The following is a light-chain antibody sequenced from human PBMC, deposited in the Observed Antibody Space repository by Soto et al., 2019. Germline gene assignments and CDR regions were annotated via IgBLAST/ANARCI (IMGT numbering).Light chain of an antibody. Sequence: QSVLTQPPSASGTPGQKVTTSCSGSSSNIGDNYVYWHQQLPGTAPKLLIYRNNQRPSGVPDRFSGSKSGTSASLAISGLRSEDEADYYCAAWDDSLSGYVFGPGTRSPS. V-gene: IGLV1-47*01. CDR2: RNN. J-gene: IGLJ1*01. CDR3: AAWDDSLSGYV. CDR1: SSNIGDNY.